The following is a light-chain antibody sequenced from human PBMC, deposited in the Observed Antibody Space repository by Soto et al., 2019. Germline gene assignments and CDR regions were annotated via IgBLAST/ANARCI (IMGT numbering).Light chain of an antibody. Sequence: DIQMTQSPSSLSASVGARVTITCRASQGISIYLAWVQQKPGKVHKLLIDAESTLQSGIPSRFSGSGSGTTFTLTTSSLQPEDVATYCCQKYNSAPLTFGGGTKVEIK. V-gene: IGKV1-27*01. CDR1: QGISIY. CDR3: QKYNSAPLT. J-gene: IGKJ4*02. CDR2: AES.